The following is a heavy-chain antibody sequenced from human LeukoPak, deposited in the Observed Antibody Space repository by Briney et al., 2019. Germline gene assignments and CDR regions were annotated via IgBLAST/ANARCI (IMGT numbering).Heavy chain of an antibody. D-gene: IGHD6-19*01. J-gene: IGHJ4*02. CDR1: GFTFSSYA. CDR2: ISGSGGST. CDR3: AKNQRPNSGWSFDY. Sequence: GGSLRLSCAASGFTFSSYAMGWVRQAPGKGLEWVSAISGSGGSTYYADSVKGRFTVSRDNSKSTLYLQMNSLRAEDTAVYYCAKNQRPNSGWSFDYWGQGSLVTVSS. V-gene: IGHV3-23*01.